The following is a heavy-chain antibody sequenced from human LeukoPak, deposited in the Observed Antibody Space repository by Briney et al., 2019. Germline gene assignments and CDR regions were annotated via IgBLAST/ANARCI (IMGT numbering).Heavy chain of an antibody. CDR3: ARFDFWSSYYPD. V-gene: IGHV3-53*01. D-gene: IGHD3-3*01. CDR2: IYAGGTT. J-gene: IGHJ4*02. Sequence: PGGSLRLSCAASGFPVSSNFMSWVRQAPGKGLEWVSVIYAGGTTYYADSVKGRFTISRDNSENTLYLQMNSLRAEDTAVYYCARFDFWSSYYPDWGLGTLVAVSS. CDR1: GFPVSSNF.